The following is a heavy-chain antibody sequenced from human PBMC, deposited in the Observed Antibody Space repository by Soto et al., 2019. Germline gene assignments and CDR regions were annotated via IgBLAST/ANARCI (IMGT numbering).Heavy chain of an antibody. Sequence: PVESLKISCNGSGYSFTSYWIGRVRQMPGKGLEWMGIIYPGDSDTRYSPSFQGQVTISADKSISTAYLQWSSLKASDTAMYYCARHYLPGGGDCYDVFDIWGQGTMVPVSS. CDR2: IYPGDSDT. CDR1: GYSFTSYW. CDR3: ARHYLPGGGDCYDVFDI. V-gene: IGHV5-51*01. D-gene: IGHD2-21*02. J-gene: IGHJ3*02.